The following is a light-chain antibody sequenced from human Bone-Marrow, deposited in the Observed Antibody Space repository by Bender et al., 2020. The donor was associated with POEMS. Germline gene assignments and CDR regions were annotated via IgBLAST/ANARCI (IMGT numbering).Light chain of an antibody. CDR1: SSDVGGYNY. CDR2: EDN. Sequence: QSALTQPASMSGSPGQSITISCTGTSSDVGGYNYVSWYQQHPGKAPKLIIYEDNNRPSGLSNRFSGSKSGNTASLTISGLQAEDEADYYCCAHRGIFHYVFGSGTTVTVL. CDR3: CAHRGIFHYV. J-gene: IGLJ1*01. V-gene: IGLV2-14*01.